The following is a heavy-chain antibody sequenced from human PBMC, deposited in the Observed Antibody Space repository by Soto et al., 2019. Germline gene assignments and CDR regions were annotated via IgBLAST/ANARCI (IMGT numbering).Heavy chain of an antibody. CDR1: GFTLRSHS. CDR2: IDTDGGGT. V-gene: IGHV3-74*01. CDR3: ATVFDL. Sequence: SGGSLRLSCAASGFTLRSHSIHWVRQAPGKGLEWVSRIDTDGGGTSYADSVKGRFTISTDNAKNTVYLQMNGLRAEDTAVYYCATVFDLWGQGTLVTVPS. J-gene: IGHJ5*02.